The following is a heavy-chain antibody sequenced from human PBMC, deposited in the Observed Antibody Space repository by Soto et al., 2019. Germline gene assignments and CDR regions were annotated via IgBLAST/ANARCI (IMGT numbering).Heavy chain of an antibody. J-gene: IGHJ4*02. V-gene: IGHV1-46*01. CDR2: SHVGPDTT. D-gene: IGHD6-19*01. CDR3: ARESSGPQYFDY. Sequence: QVQLEQSGAEVKKPGASMKVSCQASGYTFTSYYIHWVRQAPVEGLEWMGVSHVGPDTTMYAQKSRGRVTMTRDTSTSTVYMELSSLISEDTAVYFCARESSGPQYFDYWGQGTLVTVSS. CDR1: GYTFTSYY.